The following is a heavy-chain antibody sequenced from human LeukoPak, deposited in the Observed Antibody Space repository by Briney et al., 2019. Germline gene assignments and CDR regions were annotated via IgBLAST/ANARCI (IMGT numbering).Heavy chain of an antibody. J-gene: IGHJ4*02. CDR2: ISYDGSNK. CDR3: ARDYCSTTSCYVGFDY. D-gene: IGHD2-2*01. Sequence: GGSLRLSCAASGFTFSSYWMSWVRQAPGKGLEWVAVISYDGSNKNYADSVKGRFTISRDNSKNTLYLQMNSLRAEDTAVYYCARDYCSTTSCYVGFDYWGQGTLVTVSS. V-gene: IGHV3-30-3*01. CDR1: GFTFSSYW.